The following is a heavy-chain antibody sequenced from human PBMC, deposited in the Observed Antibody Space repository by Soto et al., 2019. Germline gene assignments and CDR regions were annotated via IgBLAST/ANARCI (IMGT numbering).Heavy chain of an antibody. D-gene: IGHD5-18*01. CDR2: IDSGGST. Sequence: PGGSLRLSCAASGFTVSSNYMSWVRQAPGKGLEWVSVIDSGGSTYYADSVKGRFTISRDNAKNTLYLQMNSLRAEDTAVYYCARDLYGYGHGGWFDPWGQGTLVTVSS. V-gene: IGHV3-53*01. CDR3: ARDLYGYGHGGWFDP. J-gene: IGHJ5*02. CDR1: GFTVSSNY.